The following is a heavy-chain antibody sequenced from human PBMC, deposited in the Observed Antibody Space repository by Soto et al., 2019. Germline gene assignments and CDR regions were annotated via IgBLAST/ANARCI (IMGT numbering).Heavy chain of an antibody. CDR1: GFTLSDHY. V-gene: IGHV3-72*01. J-gene: IGHJ4*02. D-gene: IGHD1-26*01. CDR3: ARWVSGSPEN. Sequence: EVQLVESGGGLVQPGGSLRLSCAASGFTLSDHYMDWVRQAPGKGLEWVGRTKNKANRYTTEYAASVNGRFTISRDDSKDSLYLQMNSLKTEDTAVYYCARWVSGSPENWGQRTLVTVSA. CDR2: TKNKANRYTT.